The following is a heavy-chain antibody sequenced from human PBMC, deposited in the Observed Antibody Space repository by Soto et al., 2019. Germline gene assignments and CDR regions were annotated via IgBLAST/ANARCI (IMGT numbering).Heavy chain of an antibody. J-gene: IGHJ6*02. D-gene: IGHD3-10*01. CDR1: GGSISSSSYY. Sequence: SETLSLTCTVSGGSISSSSYYWGWIRQPPGKGLEWIGSIYYSGSTYYNPSLKSRVTISVDTSKNQFSLKLSSVTAADTAVYYCARLRGSYKYGMDVWGQGTTVP. V-gene: IGHV4-39*01. CDR2: IYYSGST. CDR3: ARLRGSYKYGMDV.